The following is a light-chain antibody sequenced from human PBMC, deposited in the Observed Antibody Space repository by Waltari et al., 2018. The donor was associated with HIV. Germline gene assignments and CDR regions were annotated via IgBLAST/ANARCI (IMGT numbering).Light chain of an antibody. J-gene: IGLJ3*02. Sequence: HSALTQPASVSGSPGQSITISCTGTSSNVGTYNLLSWYQQHPGKAPKLLIYEVKRRPSGLSDRFSGSKSGNTASLTVSGLQAEDEAIYYCCSYAGSDTLVFGGGTSLTIL. CDR1: SSNVGTYNL. CDR3: CSYAGSDTLV. CDR2: EVK. V-gene: IGLV2-23*02.